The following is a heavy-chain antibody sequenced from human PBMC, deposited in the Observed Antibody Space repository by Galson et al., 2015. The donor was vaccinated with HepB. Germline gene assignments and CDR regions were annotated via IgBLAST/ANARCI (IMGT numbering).Heavy chain of an antibody. J-gene: IGHJ6*02. V-gene: IGHV3-23*01. CDR3: ASKWRHYYYYGMNV. Sequence: SLRLSCAASGFTFSSYAMSWVRQAPGKGLEWVSAISGSGGSTYYADSVKGRFTISRDNSKNTLFLQMNSPRAEDAAVYYCASKWRHYYYYGMNVWGQGTTVTVSS. CDR2: ISGSGGST. CDR1: GFTFSSYA. D-gene: IGHD2-8*01.